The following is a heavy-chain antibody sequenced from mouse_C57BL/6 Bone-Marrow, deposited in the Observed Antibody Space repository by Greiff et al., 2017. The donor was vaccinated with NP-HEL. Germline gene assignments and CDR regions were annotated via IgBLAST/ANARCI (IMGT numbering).Heavy chain of an antibody. V-gene: IGHV5-6*02. CDR1: GFTFSSYG. Sequence: EVTLVESGGDLVKPGGSLKLSCAASGFTFSSYGMSWVRQTPDKRLEWVATISSGGSYTYYPDSVKGRFTISRDNAKNTLYLQMSSLKSEDTAMYYCARQALFFAYWGQGTLVTVSA. CDR3: ARQALFFAY. J-gene: IGHJ3*01. CDR2: ISSGGSYT.